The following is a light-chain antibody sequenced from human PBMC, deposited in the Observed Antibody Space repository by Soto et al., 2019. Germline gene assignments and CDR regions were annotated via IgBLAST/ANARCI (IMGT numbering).Light chain of an antibody. V-gene: IGKV3-11*01. CDR2: DAS. CDR3: QQRSNWPPGFT. CDR1: QSVSSY. J-gene: IGKJ3*01. Sequence: EIVLTQSPATLSLSPGERATLSCRASQSVSSYIAWYQQKPGQAPRLLIYDASNRATGIPARFSGSGSGTDFTLTICSLEPEDFAVYCCQQRSNWPPGFTFGPGTKVDIK.